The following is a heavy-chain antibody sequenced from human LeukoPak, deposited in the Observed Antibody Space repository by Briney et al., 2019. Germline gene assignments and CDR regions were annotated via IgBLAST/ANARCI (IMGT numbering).Heavy chain of an antibody. CDR1: GFTFSSYW. Sequence: GGSLRLSCAASGFTFSSYWMSWVRQAPGKGLEWVANIKQDGSEKYYVDSVKGRFTISRDNAKNSLYLQMNSLRAEDTAVYYCARDTYYYGSGSYYNEGSSLDYWGQGTLVTVSS. CDR2: IKQDGSEK. J-gene: IGHJ4*02. D-gene: IGHD3-10*01. V-gene: IGHV3-7*01. CDR3: ARDTYYYGSGSYYNEGSSLDY.